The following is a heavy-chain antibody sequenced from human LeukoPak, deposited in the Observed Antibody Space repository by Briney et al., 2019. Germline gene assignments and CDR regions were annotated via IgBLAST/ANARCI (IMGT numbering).Heavy chain of an antibody. Sequence: PGGSLRLSCAASGFTFDDYAMHWVRQAPGKGLEWVSLISGDGGSTYYADSVKGRFTISRDNSKNSLYLQMNSLRTEDTALYYCAKDISQTEDVRGVIVGNYYYYYYGMDVWGQGTTVTVSS. CDR2: ISGDGGST. J-gene: IGHJ6*02. V-gene: IGHV3-43*02. D-gene: IGHD3-10*02. CDR1: GFTFDDYA. CDR3: AKDISQTEDVRGVIVGNYYYYYYGMDV.